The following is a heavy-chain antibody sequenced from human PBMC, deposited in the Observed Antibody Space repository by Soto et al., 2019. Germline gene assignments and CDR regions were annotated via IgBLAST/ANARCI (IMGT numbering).Heavy chain of an antibody. Sequence: SATLSLTCTVSGGSINSYCWSWIRQPPGKGLEWIGYIYSTGSTNYNPSLKSRVTMSVDTSKNHFSLKLSSVTAADTAVYYCARDKEEAGTNCYYGMDVWGQGTTVTVSS. CDR1: GGSINSYC. J-gene: IGHJ6*02. CDR3: ARDKEEAGTNCYYGMDV. V-gene: IGHV4-59*01. CDR2: IYSTGST. D-gene: IGHD1-1*01.